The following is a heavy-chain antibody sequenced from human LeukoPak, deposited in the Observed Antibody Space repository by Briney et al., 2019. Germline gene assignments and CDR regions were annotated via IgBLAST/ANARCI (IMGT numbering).Heavy chain of an antibody. D-gene: IGHD3-3*01. CDR1: GFTFSIHG. J-gene: IGHJ6*03. Sequence: PGGSLRLSCAASGFTFSIHGENCVREAPGKGVECVAFIWFDRTNQFYADPVKGRFTISRDNSQNTVSLQVNNLRTDDTALYYCAKTSLSDASGHYYYMDVGGKGTTVTISS. CDR3: AKTSLSDASGHYYYMDV. V-gene: IGHV3-30*02. CDR2: IWFDRTNQ.